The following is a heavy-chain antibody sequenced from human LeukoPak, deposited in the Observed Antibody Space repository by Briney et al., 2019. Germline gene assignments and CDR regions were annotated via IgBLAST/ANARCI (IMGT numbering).Heavy chain of an antibody. CDR3: ARGVYYDSSGYYFWNY. J-gene: IGHJ4*02. CDR1: GGSFSVYY. Sequence: SETLSLTCAVSGGSFSVYYWSWIRQPPGKGLEWIGEINHSGSTNYNPSLKSRVTISVDTSRNQFSLKLSSVTAADTAVYYCARGVYYDSSGYYFWNYWGQGTLVTVSS. D-gene: IGHD3-22*01. CDR2: INHSGST. V-gene: IGHV4-34*01.